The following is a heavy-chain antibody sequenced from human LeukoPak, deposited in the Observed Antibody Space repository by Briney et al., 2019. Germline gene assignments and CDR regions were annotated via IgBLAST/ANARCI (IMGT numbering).Heavy chain of an antibody. CDR1: GYTFTSYG. D-gene: IGHD7-27*01. V-gene: IGHV1-18*01. Sequence: ASVNVSCKATGYTFTSYGISWVRQAAGQGLEWMGWISSNSDNTNYAQKLQGRVTMTTDTSTSTAYMELRSLRSDDTALYFCARDWGSIKVIADYWGQGTLVTLSS. CDR3: ARDWGSIKVIADY. CDR2: ISSNSDNT. J-gene: IGHJ4*02.